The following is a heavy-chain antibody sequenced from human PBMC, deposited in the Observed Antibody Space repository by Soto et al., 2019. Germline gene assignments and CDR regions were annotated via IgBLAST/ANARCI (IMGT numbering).Heavy chain of an antibody. Sequence: GESLKISCKGSGYSFTSYWIGWVRQMPGKGLEWMGIIYPGDSDTRYSPSFQGQVTISADKSISTAYLQWSSLKASDTAMYYCARPALDDYDILTGYLHDYAFDIWGQGTMVTVSS. CDR3: ARPALDDYDILTGYLHDYAFDI. CDR1: GYSFTSYW. D-gene: IGHD3-9*01. CDR2: IYPGDSDT. V-gene: IGHV5-51*01. J-gene: IGHJ3*02.